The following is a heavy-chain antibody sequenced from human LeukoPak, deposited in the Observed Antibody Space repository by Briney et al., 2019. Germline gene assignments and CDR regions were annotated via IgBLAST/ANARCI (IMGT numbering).Heavy chain of an antibody. CDR2: IRSDGSDT. D-gene: IGHD3-9*01. Sequence: GGSLRLSCAASGFTFSDTWMHWVRHAPGEGLVWVSRIRSDGSDTRYAESVKGRFTISRDNAKNTLYLQMNSLRAEDTAVYYCARAHLLTGYFYYYYYMDVWGKGTTVTISS. CDR1: GFTFSDTW. J-gene: IGHJ6*03. CDR3: ARAHLLTGYFYYYYYMDV. V-gene: IGHV3-74*01.